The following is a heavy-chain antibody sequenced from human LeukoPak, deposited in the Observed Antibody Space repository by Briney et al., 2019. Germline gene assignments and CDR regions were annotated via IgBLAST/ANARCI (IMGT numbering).Heavy chain of an antibody. Sequence: GGSLRLSCAASGFTFSSYAMSWVRQAPGKGLEWVSTISGSGTNTYYADSVKGRFTISRDNSKNTLYLQMNSLRAEDTAVYYCAKAPYSTGMDVWGLGTTITVSS. J-gene: IGHJ6*02. V-gene: IGHV3-23*01. CDR2: ISGSGTNT. CDR3: AKAPYSTGMDV. D-gene: IGHD6-13*01. CDR1: GFTFSSYA.